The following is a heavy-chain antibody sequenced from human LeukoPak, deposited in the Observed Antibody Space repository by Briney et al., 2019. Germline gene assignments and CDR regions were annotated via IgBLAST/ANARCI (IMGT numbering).Heavy chain of an antibody. Sequence: SETLSLTCTVSGGSISSSSYYWVWIRQPPGKGLEWIGNIYYSGSTYYNPSLKIRVTISVDTSKNQFSLTLRSVTAADTAVYYCARRPSLYYYDSTFDIWGQGTMVTVSS. D-gene: IGHD3-22*01. V-gene: IGHV4-39*01. CDR3: ARRPSLYYYDSTFDI. CDR2: IYYSGST. CDR1: GGSISSSSYY. J-gene: IGHJ3*02.